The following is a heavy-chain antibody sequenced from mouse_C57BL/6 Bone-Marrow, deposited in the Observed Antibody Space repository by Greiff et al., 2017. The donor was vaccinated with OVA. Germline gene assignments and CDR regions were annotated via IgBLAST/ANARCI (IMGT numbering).Heavy chain of an antibody. Sequence: VQLQQPGADLVKPGASVTVSCKASGYTFTSCWLHWVKRRPGRDLVWIGRIHPSDSGTNYNQTFKNKAPLTVDKSSSTAYMQLSSLISDDSAVYYCAIRLSDGYSYYFDDRGKGTTLTVSS. CDR1: GYTFTSCW. CDR3: AIRLSDGYSYYFDD. D-gene: IGHD2-3*01. J-gene: IGHJ2*01. V-gene: IGHV1-74*01. CDR2: IHPSDSGT.